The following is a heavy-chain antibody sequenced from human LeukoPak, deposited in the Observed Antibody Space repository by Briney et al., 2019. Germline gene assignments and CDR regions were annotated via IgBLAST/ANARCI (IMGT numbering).Heavy chain of an antibody. Sequence: PGGSLRLSCAASGFTFSSYEMNWIRQPPGKGLDWIASIHYSGTTYYNPSLKSRVTISVDTSKNHFSLKLSSVTAADTAVYYCARGPTYQPIDYWGQGTLVTVSS. CDR1: GFTFSSYE. CDR2: IHYSGTT. D-gene: IGHD2-2*01. J-gene: IGHJ4*02. CDR3: ARGPTYQPIDY. V-gene: IGHV4-59*05.